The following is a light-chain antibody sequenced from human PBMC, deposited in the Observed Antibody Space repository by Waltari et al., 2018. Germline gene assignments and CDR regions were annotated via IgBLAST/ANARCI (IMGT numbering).Light chain of an antibody. V-gene: IGLV2-23*02. CDR2: EVN. CDR1: GSDVGSYNL. J-gene: IGLJ2*01. Sequence: QSALTQPASVSGSPGQSITISCSGTGSDVGSYNLVSWYQHHPGKAPKPIISEVNMPPSGVLDGFSGSESGVTASLTISGLQAEDEAVYFCCSFATNSIVIFGGGTKLTVL. CDR3: CSFATNSIVI.